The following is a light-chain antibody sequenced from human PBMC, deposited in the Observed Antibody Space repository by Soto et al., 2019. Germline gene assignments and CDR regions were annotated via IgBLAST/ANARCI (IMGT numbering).Light chain of an antibody. Sequence: QSVLTQPPSASGTPGQTVIISCTGGDPDIGTNFVNWYQLLPGMAPKLVIFANSQRPAGVPDRFSGSKSRTSASLAISGQQSEDEAVFYCAAWDDSRNVVLFGGGTKLTVL. J-gene: IGLJ2*01. V-gene: IGLV1-44*01. CDR3: AAWDDSRNVVL. CDR2: ANS. CDR1: DPDIGTNF.